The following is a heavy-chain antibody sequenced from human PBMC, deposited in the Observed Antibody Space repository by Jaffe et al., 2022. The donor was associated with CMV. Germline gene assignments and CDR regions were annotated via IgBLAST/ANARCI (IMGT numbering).Heavy chain of an antibody. D-gene: IGHD3-22*01. J-gene: IGHJ4*02. CDR2: IRSKAYGGTT. V-gene: IGHV3-49*04. CDR1: GFTFGDYA. Sequence: EVQLVESGGGLVQPGRSLRLSCTASGFTFGDYAMSWVRQAPGKGLEWVGFIRSKAYGGTTEYAASVKGRFTISRDDSKSIAYLQMNSLKTEDTAVYYCTRFRVAVYYDSSGSKDRVFDYWGQGTLVTVSS. CDR3: TRFRVAVYYDSSGSKDRVFDY.